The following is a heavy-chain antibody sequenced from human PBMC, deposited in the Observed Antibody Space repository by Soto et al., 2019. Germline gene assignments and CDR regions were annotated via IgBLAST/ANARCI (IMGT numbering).Heavy chain of an antibody. CDR3: AREDHGDYYWYFDL. J-gene: IGHJ2*01. CDR1: GYTFSSYV. D-gene: IGHD4-17*01. Sequence: QVHLVQSGAEVRKPGASVKVSCTASGYTFSSYVIHWVRQAPGQRLEWMGWINAGNGNTKYSQKFQGRGTITRDTSASTAYMEMSSLRSEDTAVYYCAREDHGDYYWYFDLWGRGTLVTVSS. V-gene: IGHV1-3*01. CDR2: INAGNGNT.